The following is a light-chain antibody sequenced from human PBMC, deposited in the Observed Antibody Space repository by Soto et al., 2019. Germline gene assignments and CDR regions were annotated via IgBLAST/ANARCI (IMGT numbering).Light chain of an antibody. V-gene: IGKV3-20*01. CDR2: GAS. J-gene: IGKJ4*01. CDR1: QSVSSNY. Sequence: ELVLTQSPGTMSLSTGERATLSCRASQSVSSNYLACYQQKPGQAPRLLIYGASSMATGIPDRFSGSGSGTDFPLTISRLEPEDCAVYYCQQYGSSPLTFGGGTKVEIK. CDR3: QQYGSSPLT.